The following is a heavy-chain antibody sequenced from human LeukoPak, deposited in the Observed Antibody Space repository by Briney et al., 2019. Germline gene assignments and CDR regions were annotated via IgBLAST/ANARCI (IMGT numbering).Heavy chain of an antibody. D-gene: IGHD6-13*01. CDR1: GFTFSSYA. V-gene: IGHV3-23*01. CDR2: ISGSGGST. Sequence: SGGSLRLSCAASGFTFSSYAMSWVRQAPGKGLEWVSAISGSGGSTYYADSVKGRFTISRDNSKNTLYLQMDSLRAEDTALYYCARGQQLVKTDWGQGTLVTVSS. CDR3: ARGQQLVKTD. J-gene: IGHJ4*02.